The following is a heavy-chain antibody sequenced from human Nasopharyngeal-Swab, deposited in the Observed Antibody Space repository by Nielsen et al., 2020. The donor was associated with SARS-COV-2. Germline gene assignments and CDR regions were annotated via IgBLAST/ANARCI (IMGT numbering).Heavy chain of an antibody. J-gene: IGHJ6*02. Sequence: SLKTSCAASGFTFDDYALHWVRPAPGKGLEWVSGISWNSGSIGYADSVTGRFTISRDNAKNSLYLQMNSLRAEDTALYYCAKDLAYGSGSIVYGMDVWGQGTTVTVSS. CDR3: AKDLAYGSGSIVYGMDV. CDR2: ISWNSGSI. CDR1: GFTFDDYA. D-gene: IGHD3-10*01. V-gene: IGHV3-9*01.